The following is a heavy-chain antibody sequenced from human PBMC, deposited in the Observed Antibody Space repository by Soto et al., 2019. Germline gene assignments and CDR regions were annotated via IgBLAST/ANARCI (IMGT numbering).Heavy chain of an antibody. CDR3: AKDEDGIGIFGVVSPSRLDH. V-gene: IGHV3-30*18. CDR2: ISYDGSNK. Sequence: QVQLVESGGGVVQPGGSLRLSCVASGFTLSNYGLHWVRQLPGKGLEWVAVISYDGSNKYYADSVKGRFTISKDNSKNTLYLQMNSLRGEDTAVYYCAKDEDGIGIFGVVSPSRLDHWGQGTLVTVSS. J-gene: IGHJ4*02. D-gene: IGHD3-3*01. CDR1: GFTLSNYG.